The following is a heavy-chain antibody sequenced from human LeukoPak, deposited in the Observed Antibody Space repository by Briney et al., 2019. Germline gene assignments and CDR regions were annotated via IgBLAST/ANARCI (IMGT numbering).Heavy chain of an antibody. D-gene: IGHD2-2*01. Sequence: SRTLSLTCAISGDSVSSNSAAWNWIRQSPSRGLEWLGRTYYRSKWYNDYAVSVKSRITINPGTSKNQFSLQLNSVAPEDTAVYYCARAAGYCSSTSCFRQVFYMDVWGKGTTVTVSS. CDR3: ARAAGYCSSTSCFRQVFYMDV. J-gene: IGHJ6*03. CDR2: TYYRSKWYN. V-gene: IGHV6-1*01. CDR1: GDSVSSNSAA.